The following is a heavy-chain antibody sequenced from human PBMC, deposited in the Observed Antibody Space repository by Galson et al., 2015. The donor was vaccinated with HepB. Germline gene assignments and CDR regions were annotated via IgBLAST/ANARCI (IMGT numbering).Heavy chain of an antibody. D-gene: IGHD6-19*01. CDR3: ARRNLIAVAGHYYYYYGMDV. Sequence: SVKVSCKASGYTFTSYAMHWVRQAPGQRLEWMGWINAGNGNTKYSQKFQGRVTITRDTSASTAYMELSSLRSEDTAVYYCARRNLIAVAGHYYYYYGMDVWGQGTTVTVSS. V-gene: IGHV1-3*01. J-gene: IGHJ6*02. CDR2: INAGNGNT. CDR1: GYTFTSYA.